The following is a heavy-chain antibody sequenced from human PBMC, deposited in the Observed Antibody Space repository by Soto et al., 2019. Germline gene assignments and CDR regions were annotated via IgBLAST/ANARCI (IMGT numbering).Heavy chain of an antibody. V-gene: IGHV4-31*03. Sequence: SETLSLTCTVSGGSISSGGYYWSWIRQHPGKGLEWIGYIYYSGSTYYNPSLKSRITISVDTSKNQFSLTLSSVTAADTAVYYCARNPWGAADVWDVWGQGTTVTVSS. D-gene: IGHD6-13*01. CDR1: GGSISSGGYY. CDR3: ARNPWGAADVWDV. CDR2: IYYSGST. J-gene: IGHJ6*02.